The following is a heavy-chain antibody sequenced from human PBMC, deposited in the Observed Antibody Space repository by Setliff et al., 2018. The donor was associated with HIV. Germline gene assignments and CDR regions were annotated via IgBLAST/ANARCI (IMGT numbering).Heavy chain of an antibody. D-gene: IGHD3-3*01. J-gene: IGHJ6*02. Sequence: PSETLSLTCTVSGGSITTTNYYWGWVRQSPGKGLEWIGVIYYRGSAYYNLSLQSRVTLSVDTSKNSFSLHLTSVTAADTAVYYCARRLQFLEFLHGVGGLDVWGQGTTVTVSS. CDR3: ARRLQFLEFLHGVGGLDV. V-gene: IGHV4-39*07. CDR1: GGSITTTNYY. CDR2: IYYRGSA.